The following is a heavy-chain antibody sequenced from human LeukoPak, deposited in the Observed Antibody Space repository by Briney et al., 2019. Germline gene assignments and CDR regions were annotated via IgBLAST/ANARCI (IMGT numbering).Heavy chain of an antibody. J-gene: IGHJ4*02. Sequence: PGGSLRLSCAASGFTFSSYWMSWVRQAPGKGLEWVANIKQDGSEKYYVDSVKGRFTISRDNAKNSLYLQMNSPRAEDTAVYYCARAFIAARPLSSDYWGQGTLVTVSS. D-gene: IGHD6-6*01. V-gene: IGHV3-7*01. CDR1: GFTFSSYW. CDR3: ARAFIAARPLSSDY. CDR2: IKQDGSEK.